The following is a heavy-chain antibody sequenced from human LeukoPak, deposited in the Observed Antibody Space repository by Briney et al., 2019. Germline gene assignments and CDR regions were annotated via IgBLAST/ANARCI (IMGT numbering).Heavy chain of an antibody. CDR2: IYYSGST. Sequence: SETLSLTCTVSGGSVSSGSYYWSWIRQPPGKGLEWIGYIYYSGSTNYNPSLKSRDTISVDTSKNQFSLKLSSVTAADTAVYYCARDILTGSTTDYWGQGTLVTVSS. CDR3: ARDILTGSTTDY. CDR1: GGSVSSGSYY. V-gene: IGHV4-61*01. D-gene: IGHD3-9*01. J-gene: IGHJ4*02.